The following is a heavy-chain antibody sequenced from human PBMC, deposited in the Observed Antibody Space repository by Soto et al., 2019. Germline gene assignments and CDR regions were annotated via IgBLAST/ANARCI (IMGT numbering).Heavy chain of an antibody. V-gene: IGHV1-3*01. CDR2: INAGNGNT. CDR3: ARGQGGHDGHGDY. D-gene: IGHD1-26*01. J-gene: IGHJ4*02. CDR1: GYTFTSYA. Sequence: QVQLVQSGAEVKKPGASVKVSCKASGYTFTSYAMHWVRQTPGQRLEWMGWINAGNGNTKYSQKFQGRVTITMDTYACKDYKEMSSLRSEDTAVYYCARGQGGHDGHGDYWGQGTLVTVSS.